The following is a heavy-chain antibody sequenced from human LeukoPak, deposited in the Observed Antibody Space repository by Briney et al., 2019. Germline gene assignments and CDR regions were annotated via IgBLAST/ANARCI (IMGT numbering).Heavy chain of an antibody. CDR2: INHSGST. CDR3: ARRKGGDIYGQPSYFDY. CDR1: GGSFSGYY. V-gene: IGHV4-34*01. J-gene: IGHJ4*02. Sequence: SETLSLTCAVYGGSFSGYYWSWIRQPPGKGLEWIGEINHSGSTNYNPSLKSRVTISVDTSKNQFSLKLSSVTAADTAVYYCARRKGGDIYGQPSYFDYWGQGTLVTVSS. D-gene: IGHD5-18*01.